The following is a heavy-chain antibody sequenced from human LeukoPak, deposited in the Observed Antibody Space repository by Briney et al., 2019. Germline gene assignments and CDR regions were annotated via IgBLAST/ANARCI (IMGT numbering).Heavy chain of an antibody. CDR2: ISGSGDAT. D-gene: IGHD3-10*01. CDR3: ARDKGSGSSFDF. J-gene: IGHJ4*02. V-gene: IGHV3-23*01. CDR1: GSTFTGYS. Sequence: RRSRTPSCAPSGSTFTGYSTRWVRHAPGEWPGWIANISGSGDATYYADSVKGRFTISRENSKHTLYLQMNSLRAEETAVYYCARDKGSGSSFDFWGQGTLVTVS.